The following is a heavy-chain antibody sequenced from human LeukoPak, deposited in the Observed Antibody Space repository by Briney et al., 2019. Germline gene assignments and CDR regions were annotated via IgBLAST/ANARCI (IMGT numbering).Heavy chain of an antibody. Sequence: PSETLSLTCTVSGGSISSSYWSWIRQPPGKGLEWIGYIYYTGSTNYNPSLKSRVTISVDTSKNQFSLKLSSVTAADTAVYYCAREVNYYDSSGYYDYWGQGTLVTVSS. J-gene: IGHJ4*02. D-gene: IGHD3-22*01. CDR3: AREVNYYDSSGYYDY. V-gene: IGHV4-59*12. CDR2: IYYTGST. CDR1: GGSISSSY.